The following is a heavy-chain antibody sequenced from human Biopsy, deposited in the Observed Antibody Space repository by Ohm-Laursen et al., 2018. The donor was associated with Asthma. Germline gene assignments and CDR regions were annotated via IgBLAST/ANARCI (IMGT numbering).Heavy chain of an antibody. Sequence: TLSLTWPVSGDSITSGGCCWTWIRQHPGKGLEWIGYIHHSGTSYFNPSLKSRVSFSRDTSKNQFSLRLSSVTAADTAMYYCARIPRRSGSYFVDYWGQGTLVTVSS. J-gene: IGHJ4*02. D-gene: IGHD3-22*01. CDR2: IHHSGTS. V-gene: IGHV4-31*02. CDR1: GDSITSGGCC. CDR3: ARIPRRSGSYFVDY.